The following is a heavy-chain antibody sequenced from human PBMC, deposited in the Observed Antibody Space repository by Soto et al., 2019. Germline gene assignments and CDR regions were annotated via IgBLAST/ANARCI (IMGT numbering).Heavy chain of an antibody. V-gene: IGHV3-23*01. D-gene: IGHD6-13*01. CDR1: GFTFSSYA. J-gene: IGHJ4*02. Sequence: GGSLRLSCAASGFTFSSYAMNWVRQAPGKGLEWVSVISGSDGSTYYADSVKGRFTISRDNSKNTLNLQMNSLRAEDTAVYYYARRSSSWYFDYWGQGTLVTVSS. CDR3: ARRSSSWYFDY. CDR2: ISGSDGST.